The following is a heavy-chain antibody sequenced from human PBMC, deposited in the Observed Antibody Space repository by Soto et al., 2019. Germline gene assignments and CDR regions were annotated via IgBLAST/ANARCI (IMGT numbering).Heavy chain of an antibody. CDR1: GDSFNDYY. CDR2: INPNGGVT. Sequence: QVQLVQSGAEVRKPGASVTVSCRSSGDSFNDYYIHWVRQAPGQGFEWMGWINPNGGVTKYAQMFQGWGSLTRDTSIRTVYMQLSRLRSDDTAVYYCARESGGATATLDYYYFYMDVWGTGTTVTVSS. J-gene: IGHJ6*03. V-gene: IGHV1-2*04. D-gene: IGHD5-12*01. CDR3: ARESGGATATLDYYYFYMDV.